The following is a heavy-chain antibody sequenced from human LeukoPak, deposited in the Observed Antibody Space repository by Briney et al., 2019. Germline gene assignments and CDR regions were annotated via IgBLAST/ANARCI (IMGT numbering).Heavy chain of an antibody. D-gene: IGHD3-9*01. J-gene: IGHJ6*02. CDR1: GFTVSSHY. CDR2: IYSGGDT. V-gene: IGHV3-53*01. Sequence: GGSLRLSCAASGFTVSSHYMTWVRQAPGKGLEWVSVIYSGGDTYYADSVKGRFTISRDNAKNTLYLQMNTLRVEDTAVYYCTRDLMDYDVSTGLHHYYMDVWGQGTTVTVSS. CDR3: TRDLMDYDVSTGLHHYYMDV.